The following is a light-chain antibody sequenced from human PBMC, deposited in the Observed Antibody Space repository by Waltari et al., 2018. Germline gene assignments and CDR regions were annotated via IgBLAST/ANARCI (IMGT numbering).Light chain of an antibody. CDR2: GVY. CDR1: SSDVGAYDY. Sequence: QSVLTQPRSVSGSPGQSVAISCTGTSSDVGAYDYVSWYQHYPGKTPKVMIYGVYKRPSGVPVRCSGSKSGNTASLTISGLQAEDEADYYCCSYANAKWVFGGGTRLTVL. CDR3: CSYANAKWV. V-gene: IGLV2-11*01. J-gene: IGLJ3*02.